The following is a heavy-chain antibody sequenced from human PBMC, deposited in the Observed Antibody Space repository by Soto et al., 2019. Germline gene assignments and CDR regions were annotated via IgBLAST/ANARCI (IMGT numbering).Heavy chain of an antibody. CDR3: ARDSGYYECSGSAGWFDP. D-gene: IGHD3-10*01. V-gene: IGHV1-69*06. CDR1: GAPFRSYA. J-gene: IGHJ5*02. Sequence: SGKVACKASGAPFRSYAIRWVRQAPGQGLEWMGGIIPIFGTANYAQKFQGRVTITEDKSTSTAYMELSRLRSEDTAVYYCARDSGYYECSGSAGWFDPWGQGTLVTVSS. CDR2: IIPIFGTA.